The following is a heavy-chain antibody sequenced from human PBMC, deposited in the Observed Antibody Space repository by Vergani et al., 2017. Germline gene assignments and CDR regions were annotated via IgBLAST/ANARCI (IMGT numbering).Heavy chain of an antibody. CDR1: GGSFSGYY. CDR3: ARTLRGCSSTSCYYYFDY. Sequence: QVQLQQWGAGLLKPSETLSLTCAVSGGSFSGYYWSWIRQPPGKGLEWIGEINHRGSTNYNPSLKSRVTISVATSKNQFSLKLSSVTAADTAVYYCARTLRGCSSTSCYYYFDYWGQGTLVTVSS. J-gene: IGHJ4*02. V-gene: IGHV4-34*01. D-gene: IGHD2-2*01. CDR2: INHRGST.